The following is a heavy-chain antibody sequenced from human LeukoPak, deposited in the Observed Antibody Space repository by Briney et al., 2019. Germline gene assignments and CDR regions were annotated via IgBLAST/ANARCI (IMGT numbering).Heavy chain of an antibody. D-gene: IGHD6-6*01. Sequence: ASVKVSCKASVYTFPSYFMHWVRQARGQGLEWMGIINPTGGSTTYAQKFQGRVTMTRDTSTSTVYMELSSLRSDDTAVYYCARTAARRFDYWGQGTLVTVSS. V-gene: IGHV1-46*01. CDR3: ARTAARRFDY. CDR2: INPTGGST. CDR1: VYTFPSYF. J-gene: IGHJ4*02.